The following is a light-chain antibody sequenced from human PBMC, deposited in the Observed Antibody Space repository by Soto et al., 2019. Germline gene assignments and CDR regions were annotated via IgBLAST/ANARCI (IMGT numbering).Light chain of an antibody. CDR2: SDN. Sequence: QLVLTQPPSASGTPGQRVTISCSGTTSNIGTNAVCWYQQFPGTAPKLVIYSDNQRPSGVPDRVSGSKSGTSASLAISGLQSGDGADYYCTTWDDSLNAWVFGGGTQLTVL. CDR3: TTWDDSLNAWV. CDR1: TSNIGTNA. V-gene: IGLV1-44*01. J-gene: IGLJ3*02.